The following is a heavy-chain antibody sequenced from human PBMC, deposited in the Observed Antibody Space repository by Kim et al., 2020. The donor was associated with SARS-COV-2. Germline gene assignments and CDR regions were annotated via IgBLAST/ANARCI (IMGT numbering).Heavy chain of an antibody. CDR3: ARDGKWGDEIQLLDY. CDR2: IWYDGSNK. J-gene: IGHJ4*02. CDR1: GFTFSSYG. V-gene: IGHV3-33*01. Sequence: GSLRLSCAASGFTFSSYGMHWVRQAPGKGLEWVAVIWYDGSNKYYADSVKGRFTISRDNSKNTLYLQMNSLRAEDTAVYYCARDGKWGDEIQLLDYWGQGTLVTVSS. D-gene: IGHD5-18*01.